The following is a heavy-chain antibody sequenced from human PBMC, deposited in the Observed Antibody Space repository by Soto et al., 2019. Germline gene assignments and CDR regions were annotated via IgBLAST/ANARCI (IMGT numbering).Heavy chain of an antibody. CDR2: IRSRSYGGAA. CDR1: GFSFEDYG. CDR3: TRIYGSGNYFPDF. D-gene: IGHD3-10*01. J-gene: IGHJ4*02. Sequence: EVQWVESGGGLEQPGRSLRLSCKTSGFSFEDYGASWFRRAPGQGLEWVAFIRSRSYGGAADYAASVTGRFAVSRADLGSIAYLEGSSLKVDDTAVYYCTRIYGSGNYFPDFWCKGTMVTVSS. V-gene: IGHV3-49*03.